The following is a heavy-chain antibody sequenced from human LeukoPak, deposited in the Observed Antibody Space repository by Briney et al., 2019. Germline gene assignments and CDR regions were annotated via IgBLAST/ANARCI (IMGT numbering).Heavy chain of an antibody. CDR3: ARAQEGCSRASCYLEP. J-gene: IGHJ5*02. CDR2: MHHSGRT. CDR1: GASISSTNW. V-gene: IGHV4-4*02. Sequence: SGTLSLTCAISGASISSTNWWIWVRQPPGKGLEWIGEMHHSGRTNYNPSLKSRITISVDKSKNQVFLRLNPVAAADTALYYCARAQEGCSRASCYLEPWGQGTLVTVSS. D-gene: IGHD2-2*01.